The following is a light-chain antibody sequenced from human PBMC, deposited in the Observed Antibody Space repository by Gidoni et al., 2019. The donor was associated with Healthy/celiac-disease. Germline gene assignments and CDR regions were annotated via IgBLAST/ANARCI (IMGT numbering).Light chain of an antibody. Sequence: DIQMTQSTSSLSASVGDRVTITCRASQSISSYLNWYQQKPGKAPKLLIYAASSLQSGVPSRFSCSGSGTDFTLTIRSLQPEDFATYYCQQSYSTPFTFGPGTKVDIK. J-gene: IGKJ3*01. CDR3: QQSYSTPFT. CDR1: QSISSY. V-gene: IGKV1-39*01. CDR2: AAS.